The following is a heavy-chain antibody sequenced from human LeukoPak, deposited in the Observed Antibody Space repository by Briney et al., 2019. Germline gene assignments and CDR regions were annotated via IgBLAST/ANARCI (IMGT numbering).Heavy chain of an antibody. J-gene: IGHJ4*02. CDR1: GGSISSGGYY. CDR3: ARGNPLASYSSSWYRY. Sequence: PSETLSLTCTVSGGSISSGGYYWSWIRQHPGKGLEWIGYIYYSGSTYYNPSLKSRVTISVDTSKNQFSLKLSSVTAADTAVYYCARGNPLASYSSSWYRYWGQGTLVTVSS. CDR2: IYYSGST. V-gene: IGHV4-31*03. D-gene: IGHD6-13*01.